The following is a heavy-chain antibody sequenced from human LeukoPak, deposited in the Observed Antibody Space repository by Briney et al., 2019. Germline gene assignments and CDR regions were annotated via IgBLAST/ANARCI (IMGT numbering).Heavy chain of an antibody. Sequence: GGSLRLSCAASGFTFSSYAMTWVRQAPGKGLEWVSGISGSGGSTYYADSVKGRFTISRDNSKNTLYLQMNSLRAEDTAVYYCAKGDLAVSYYYDSSGYAHFDYWGQGTLVTVSS. V-gene: IGHV3-23*01. CDR3: AKGDLAVSYYYDSSGYAHFDY. CDR2: ISGSGGST. CDR1: GFTFSSYA. J-gene: IGHJ4*02. D-gene: IGHD3-22*01.